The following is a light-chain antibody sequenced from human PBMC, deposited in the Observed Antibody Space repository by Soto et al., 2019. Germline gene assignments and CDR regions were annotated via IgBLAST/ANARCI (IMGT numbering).Light chain of an antibody. J-gene: IGLJ2*01. V-gene: IGLV2-14*01. Sequence: HSALTQPASVSGSPGQSITLSRTGTSSDVGAYNYVSWYQQHPGKAPKLMIYDVSNRPSGVSNRFSGSKSGNTASLTISGLQAEDEADYYCSSYTSSSTLVFGGGTQLTVL. CDR1: SSDVGAYNY. CDR2: DVS. CDR3: SSYTSSSTLV.